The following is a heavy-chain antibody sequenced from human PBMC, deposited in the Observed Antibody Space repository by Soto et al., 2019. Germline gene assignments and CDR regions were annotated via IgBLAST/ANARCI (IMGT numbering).Heavy chain of an antibody. CDR3: ARERGP. V-gene: IGHV3-30-3*01. Sequence: GGSLRLSCAASGFTFSSYAMHWVRQAPGKGLEWVAVISYDGSNKYYADSVKGRFTISRDNSKNTLYLQMNSLRAEDTAVYYCARERGPWGQGTLVTVSS. J-gene: IGHJ5*02. CDR1: GFTFSSYA. CDR2: ISYDGSNK. D-gene: IGHD3-10*01.